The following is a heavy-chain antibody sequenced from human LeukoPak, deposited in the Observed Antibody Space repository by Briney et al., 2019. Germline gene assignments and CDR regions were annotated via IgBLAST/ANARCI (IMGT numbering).Heavy chain of an antibody. Sequence: SGGSLRLSCAASGFTFSSYAMSWVRQAPGKGLEWVSGISGSGGSTYYADSVKGRFTISRDNSKNTLDLQMNSLRAEDTAVYYCAKCIQLWSVGDFWGQGTLVTVSS. V-gene: IGHV3-23*01. CDR1: GFTFSSYA. CDR3: AKCIQLWSVGDF. CDR2: ISGSGGST. J-gene: IGHJ4*02. D-gene: IGHD5-18*01.